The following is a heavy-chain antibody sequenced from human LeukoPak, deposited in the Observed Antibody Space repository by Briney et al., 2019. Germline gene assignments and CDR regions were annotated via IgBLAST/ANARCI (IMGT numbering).Heavy chain of an antibody. CDR3: AKDQWIMENGY. Sequence: SCKASGGTFSSYAMSWVRQAPGKGLEWVSAISGSGGSTYYADSVKGRFTISRDNSKNTLYLQMNSLRAEDTAVYYCAKDQWIMENGYWGQGTLVTVSS. D-gene: IGHD3-16*01. V-gene: IGHV3-23*01. CDR1: GGTFSSYA. CDR2: ISGSGGST. J-gene: IGHJ4*02.